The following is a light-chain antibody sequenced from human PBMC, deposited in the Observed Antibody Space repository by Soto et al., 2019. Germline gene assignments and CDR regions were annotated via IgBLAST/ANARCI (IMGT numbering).Light chain of an antibody. V-gene: IGKV1-27*01. CDR3: QKYNSAPRP. Sequence: DIQMTQSPSSLSASVGDRVTITCRASQDISNSLAWYQQKSGKVPKLLIYAASTLHSGVPSRFSGSGSGTDFTITIYSLQPEDVATYPCQKYNSAPRPFGGGTKVDVK. CDR1: QDISNS. CDR2: AAS. J-gene: IGKJ4*01.